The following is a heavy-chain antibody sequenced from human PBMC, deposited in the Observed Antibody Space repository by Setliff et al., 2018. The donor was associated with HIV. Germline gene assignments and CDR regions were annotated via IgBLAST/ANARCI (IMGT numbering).Heavy chain of an antibody. Sequence: SGPTLVNPTQTLTLTCTFSGFSLSTSGVGVGWIRQPPGKALEWLARIDWDDDKFYSTSLKTRLTISKDTLKNQVVLTMTNMDPVDTATYYGARDDVLRRFDYWGQGTLVTVSS. J-gene: IGHJ4*02. CDR2: IDWDDDK. CDR1: GFSLSTSGVG. V-gene: IGHV2-70*04. CDR3: ARDDVLRRFDY. D-gene: IGHD3-10*01.